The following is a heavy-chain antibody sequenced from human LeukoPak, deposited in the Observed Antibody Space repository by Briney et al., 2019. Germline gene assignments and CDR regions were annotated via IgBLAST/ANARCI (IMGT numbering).Heavy chain of an antibody. V-gene: IGHV4-38-2*02. CDR3: ARGNLWFGELLFWFDP. CDR2: IYHSGST. CDR1: GYSISSGYY. J-gene: IGHJ5*02. Sequence: SETLSLTCTVSGYSISSGYYWGWIRQPPGKGLEWIGSIYHSGSTYYNPSLKSRVTISVDTSKNQFSLKLSSVTAADTAVYYCARGNLWFGELLFWFDPWGQGTLVTVSS. D-gene: IGHD3-10*01.